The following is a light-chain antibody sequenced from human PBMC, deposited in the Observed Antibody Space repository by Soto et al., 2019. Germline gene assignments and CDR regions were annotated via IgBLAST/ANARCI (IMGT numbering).Light chain of an antibody. CDR3: QSADSKGGV. Sequence: SYELTQPPSVSVSPGQTARITCSGDALPKQYAYWYQQKPAQAPVLVIYKDSERPSGIPERFSGSSSGTTVTLTISGVQAEDEADYYCQSADSKGGVFGGGTKVTVL. CDR1: ALPKQY. CDR2: KDS. V-gene: IGLV3-25*02. J-gene: IGLJ3*02.